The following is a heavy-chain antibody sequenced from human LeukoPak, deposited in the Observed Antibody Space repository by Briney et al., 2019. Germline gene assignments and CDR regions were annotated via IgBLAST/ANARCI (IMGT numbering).Heavy chain of an antibody. CDR2: INPNSGGT. D-gene: IGHD2-21*01. Sequence: ASVKVSCKASGYTFTGYYMHWVRQAPGQGLEWMGWINPNSGGTNYAQKFQGRVTMTRDTSISTAYMELSRLRSDDTAVYYCARSLPYYGGNYYLDYWGQGTLVTVSS. CDR1: GYTFTGYY. CDR3: ARSLPYYGGNYYLDY. J-gene: IGHJ4*02. V-gene: IGHV1-2*02.